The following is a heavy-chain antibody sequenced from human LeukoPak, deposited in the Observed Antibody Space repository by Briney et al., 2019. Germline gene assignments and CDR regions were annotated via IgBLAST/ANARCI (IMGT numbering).Heavy chain of an antibody. Sequence: SETLSLTCTVSGDSISSSGYYWGWIRQPPGKGLEWIGSIYYSGSIYYNPSLKSRVTISVDTSKNQFSLKLTSVTAADTAVYYCERDSYSSTWYPSYYFDYWGQGTLVTVSS. CDR2: IYYSGSI. V-gene: IGHV4-39*07. CDR1: GDSISSSGYY. D-gene: IGHD6-13*01. CDR3: ERDSYSSTWYPSYYFDY. J-gene: IGHJ4*02.